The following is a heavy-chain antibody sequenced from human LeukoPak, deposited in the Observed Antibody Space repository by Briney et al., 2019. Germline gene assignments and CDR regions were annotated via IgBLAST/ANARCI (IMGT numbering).Heavy chain of an antibody. CDR1: GFTFTSYG. V-gene: IGHV3-23*01. Sequence: GGSLRLSCAASGFTFTSYGMSWVRQAPGKGLEWVSTISGSGGSRHYADFVKGRFTISRDNFKNTVSLQMNSLRAEDTAIYYCAKDLPDYGDYEVGYWGQGTLVTVSS. CDR3: AKDLPDYGDYEVGY. D-gene: IGHD4-17*01. CDR2: ISGSGGSR. J-gene: IGHJ4*02.